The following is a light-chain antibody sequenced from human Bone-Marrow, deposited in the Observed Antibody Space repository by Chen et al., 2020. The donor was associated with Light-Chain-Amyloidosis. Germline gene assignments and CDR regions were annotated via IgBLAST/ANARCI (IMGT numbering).Light chain of an antibody. CDR1: KIGSTS. V-gene: IGLV3-21*02. CDR2: DDR. CDR3: QVWDRSSDRPV. J-gene: IGLJ3*02. Sequence: SYVLTQPSSVSVAPGQTDPIACGGNKIGSTSVHWYQQTPGQAPLLVVYDDRDRPSGIPERLSGSNSGNTATLTISRVEAGDEADYYCQVWDRSSDRPVFGGGTKLTVL.